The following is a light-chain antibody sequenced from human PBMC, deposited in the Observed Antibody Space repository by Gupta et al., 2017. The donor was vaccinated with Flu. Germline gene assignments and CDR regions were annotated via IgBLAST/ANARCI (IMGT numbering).Light chain of an antibody. J-gene: IGKJ4*01. V-gene: IGKV3-11*01. Sequence: EIVLTQSPVTLSLSPGERATLSCRASQSISSYLAWYQQKPGQPPRLLIYDAYNRATGIPARFSGSGSGTDFTLTSSSLETEDFEVYYCQQRSIITFGGGTKVEIK. CDR2: DAY. CDR1: QSISSY. CDR3: QQRSIIT.